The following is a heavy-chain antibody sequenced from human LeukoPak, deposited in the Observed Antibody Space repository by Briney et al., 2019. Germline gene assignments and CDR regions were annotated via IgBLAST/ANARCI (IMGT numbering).Heavy chain of an antibody. J-gene: IGHJ6*04. CDR2: IYYSGST. V-gene: IGHV4-61*01. CDR3: VRDHPSRGYYRPYYGMDV. CDR1: GGSVSSGSYY. Sequence: SETLSLTCTVSGGSVSSGSYYWSWIRQPPGKGLEWIGYIYYSGSTNYNPSLKSRVTISVDTSKDQFSLKLSSVTAADTAVYYCVRDHPSRGYYRPYYGMDVWGKGTTVTVSS. D-gene: IGHD3-3*01.